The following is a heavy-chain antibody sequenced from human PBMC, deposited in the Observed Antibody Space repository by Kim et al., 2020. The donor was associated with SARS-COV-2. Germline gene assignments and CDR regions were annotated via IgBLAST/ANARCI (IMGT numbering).Heavy chain of an antibody. CDR3: TKPRAWANTFDV. D-gene: IGHD2-8*01. V-gene: IGHV4-39*01. J-gene: IGHJ3*01. CDR2: T. Sequence: TSFHPPLRSRLTMSQDTSKNPFSLRLSSVTAADTAVYYCTKPRAWANTFDVWGRGTMVTVSS.